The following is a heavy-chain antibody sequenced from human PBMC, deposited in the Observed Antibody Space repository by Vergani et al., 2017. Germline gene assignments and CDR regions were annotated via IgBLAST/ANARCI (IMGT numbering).Heavy chain of an antibody. D-gene: IGHD2-21*02. J-gene: IGHJ4*02. CDR3: TRHVPCGDGACLHFDH. CDR2: INHIDSKI. V-gene: IGHV5-51*01. Sequence: EVMLVQSGAEVKKPGESLKISCKYSESSFISNEIAWVRQMSGKGLQWMGNINHIDSKIAYSPSFQGQAIMSLDKSITTAYLQWLMLKASDTAIYYCTRHVPCGDGACLHFDHWGQGTQVTVSS. CDR1: ESSFISNE.